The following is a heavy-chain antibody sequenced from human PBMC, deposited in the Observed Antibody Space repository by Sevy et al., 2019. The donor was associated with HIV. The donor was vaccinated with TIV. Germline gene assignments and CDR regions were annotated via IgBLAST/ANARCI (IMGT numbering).Heavy chain of an antibody. CDR2: IHSSGNT. Sequence: SETLSLTCTVSGGSITNYYWGWIRQPPGMRLEWIGYIHSSGNTNSNPSLKSRVTISVDTSKNQFSLNLNSVTAADTAVYYCARYMGSGTSFDCWGQRTLVTVSS. J-gene: IGHJ4*02. V-gene: IGHV4-59*13. D-gene: IGHD6-13*01. CDR3: ARYMGSGTSFDC. CDR1: GGSITNYY.